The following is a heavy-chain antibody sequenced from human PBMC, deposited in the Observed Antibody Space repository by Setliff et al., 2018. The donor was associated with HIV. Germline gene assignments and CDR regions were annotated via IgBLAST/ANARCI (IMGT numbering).Heavy chain of an antibody. CDR3: AKVGAMSGPDKRFFDL. V-gene: IGHV3-30*18. J-gene: IGHJ2*01. CDR1: GFTFSDYG. CDR2: ISYDGSNK. Sequence: PGGSLRLSCAASGFTFSDYGMHWVRQAPGKGLEWVALISYDGSNKYYADSLKGRFTISRDNSKNTLYLQMNSLRAEDTAVYYCAKVGAMSGPDKRFFDLWGRGTLVTVSS. D-gene: IGHD3-3*01.